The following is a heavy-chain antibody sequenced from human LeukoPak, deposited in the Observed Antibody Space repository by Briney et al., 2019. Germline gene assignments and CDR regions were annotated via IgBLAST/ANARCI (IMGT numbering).Heavy chain of an antibody. Sequence: GGSLRLSCAASGFTFNSYGMHCVRQAPGKGLEWVSFIQYDGTNKYYADSVKGRFTISRDNSKNTLYLQMNSLRAEDTAVYYCASHIAVAGQGYWGQGTLVTVSS. D-gene: IGHD6-19*01. J-gene: IGHJ4*02. CDR1: GFTFNSYG. CDR3: ASHIAVAGQGY. CDR2: IQYDGTNK. V-gene: IGHV3-30*02.